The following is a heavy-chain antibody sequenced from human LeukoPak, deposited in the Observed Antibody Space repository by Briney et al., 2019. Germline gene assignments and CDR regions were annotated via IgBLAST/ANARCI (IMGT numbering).Heavy chain of an antibody. Sequence: GGSLRLSCAASGFTFSSYAMSWVRQAPGKGLEWVSAISGSGGSTYYADSVKGRFAISRDNSKSTLYLRVNSLRAEDTAVYYCAKDRYSSGWYPFDYWGQGTLVTVSS. J-gene: IGHJ4*02. D-gene: IGHD6-19*01. CDR2: ISGSGGST. V-gene: IGHV3-23*01. CDR1: GFTFSSYA. CDR3: AKDRYSSGWYPFDY.